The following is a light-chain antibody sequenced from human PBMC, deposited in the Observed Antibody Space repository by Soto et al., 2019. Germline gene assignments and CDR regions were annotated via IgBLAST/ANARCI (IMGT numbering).Light chain of an antibody. CDR2: GAS. Sequence: EIVLSQSPGALSLSPRERATLSCRASQSVSSSYLAWYQQKPGQAPRLLIYGASSRATGIPARFRGSGSGTDFTLSISSLEPEDFAVYYCQQRTDRPPWTFGQGTKVDIK. V-gene: IGKV3D-20*02. CDR3: QQRTDRPPWT. J-gene: IGKJ1*01. CDR1: QSVSSSY.